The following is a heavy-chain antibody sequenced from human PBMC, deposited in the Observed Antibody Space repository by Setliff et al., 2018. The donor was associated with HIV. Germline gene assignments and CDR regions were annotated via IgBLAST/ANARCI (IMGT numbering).Heavy chain of an antibody. J-gene: IGHJ4*02. CDR2: VSYSGST. D-gene: IGHD3-16*01. CDR1: GGSISSHF. Sequence: SETLSLTCTVSGGSISSHFWSWIRQPPGKGLEWIGTVSYSGSTNYNPSLKSRVTISVDTSENQFSLKLSSVTAADTAVYYCARRLGATVFYYFGYWGQGTLVTVSS. CDR3: ARRLGATVFYYFGY. V-gene: IGHV4-59*11.